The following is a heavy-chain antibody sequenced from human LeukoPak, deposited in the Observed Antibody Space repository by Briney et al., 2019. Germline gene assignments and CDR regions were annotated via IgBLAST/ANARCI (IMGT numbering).Heavy chain of an antibody. J-gene: IGHJ4*02. V-gene: IGHV4-34*01. Sequence: KPSETLSLTCAVYGGSFSGDFWSWIRQSPGKGLEWIGEINHGGSTTYNPSLQSRVTMSVDTSKNQFSLKLSSVTAADTAVYYCASQYSSSWYETVDYWGQGTLVTVSS. CDR2: INHGGST. CDR1: GGSFSGDF. D-gene: IGHD6-13*01. CDR3: ASQYSSSWYETVDY.